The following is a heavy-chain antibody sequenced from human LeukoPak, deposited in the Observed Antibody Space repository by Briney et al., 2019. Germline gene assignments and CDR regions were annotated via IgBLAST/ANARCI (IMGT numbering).Heavy chain of an antibody. D-gene: IGHD6-19*01. CDR2: IYYSGST. Sequence: SETLSLTCTVSGGSISRSSYYWGWIRQPPGKGLEWIGSIYYSGSTYYNPSLKSRVTISVDTSKNQFSLKLSSVTAADTAVYYCARVKPEGEWLVNEGVFDYWGQGTLVTVSS. CDR3: ARVKPEGEWLVNEGVFDY. J-gene: IGHJ4*02. CDR1: GGSISRSSYY. V-gene: IGHV4-39*07.